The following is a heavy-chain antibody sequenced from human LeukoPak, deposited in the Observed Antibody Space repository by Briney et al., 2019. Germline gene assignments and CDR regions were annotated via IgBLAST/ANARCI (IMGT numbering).Heavy chain of an antibody. Sequence: GASVKVSCKASGGTFSSYAISWVRQAPGQGLEWMGGIIPIFGTATYLQKFQGRVTITRDESTRTPYTERSSLISEDPTVYYCARVSYTAVLYMHVWDKGTTVTVSS. CDR1: GGTFSSYA. D-gene: IGHD3-16*02. J-gene: IGHJ6*03. CDR2: IIPIFGTA. V-gene: IGHV1-69*13. CDR3: ARVSYTAVLYMHV.